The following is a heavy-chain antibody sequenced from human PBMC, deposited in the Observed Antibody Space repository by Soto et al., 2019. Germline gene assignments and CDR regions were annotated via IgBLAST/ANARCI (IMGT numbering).Heavy chain of an antibody. CDR1: GFTFSSYW. Sequence: GGSLRLSCAASGFTFSSYWMHWVRQAPGKGLVWVSRINSDGSSTSYADSVKGRFTISRDNAKNTLYLQMNSLRAEDTAVYYCARQYSSSSRNDACDIWGQGTMVTVSS. J-gene: IGHJ3*02. V-gene: IGHV3-74*01. CDR3: ARQYSSSSRNDACDI. D-gene: IGHD6-6*01. CDR2: INSDGSST.